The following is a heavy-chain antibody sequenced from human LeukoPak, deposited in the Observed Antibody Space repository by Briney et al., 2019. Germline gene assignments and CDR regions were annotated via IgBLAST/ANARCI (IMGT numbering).Heavy chain of an antibody. CDR2: INHSGST. Sequence: SETLSLTCAVYGGSFSGYYWSWIRQPPGKGLEWIGEINHSGSTNYNPSLKSRVTISVDTSKNQFSLKLSSVTAADTAVYYCAGRITVTTDSVDYWGQGTLVTVSS. V-gene: IGHV4-34*01. CDR3: AGRITVTTDSVDY. D-gene: IGHD4-17*01. J-gene: IGHJ4*02. CDR1: GGSFSGYY.